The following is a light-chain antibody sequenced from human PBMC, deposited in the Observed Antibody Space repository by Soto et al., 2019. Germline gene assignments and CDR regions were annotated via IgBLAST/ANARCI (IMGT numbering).Light chain of an antibody. CDR3: SSYTSTNTVL. V-gene: IGLV2-8*01. CDR1: SSDVGGYNY. J-gene: IGLJ2*01. Sequence: QSVLSQPPSASGSPGQSVTISCTGTSSDVGGYNYVSWYQQHPGKAPKLMIYEVSKRPSGVPDRFSGSKSGNTASLTVSGLQAEDDSDYYCSSYTSTNTVLFGGGTKLTVL. CDR2: EVS.